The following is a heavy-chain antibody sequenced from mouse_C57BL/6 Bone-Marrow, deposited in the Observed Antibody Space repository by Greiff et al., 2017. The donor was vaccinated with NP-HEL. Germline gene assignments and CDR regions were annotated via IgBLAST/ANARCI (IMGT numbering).Heavy chain of an antibody. V-gene: IGHV5-16*01. Sequence: EVKLVESEGGLVQPGSSMKLSCTASGFTFSDYYMAWVRQVPEKGLEWVANINYDGSSTYYLDSLKSRFIISRDNAKNILYLQMSSLKSEDTATYYCARDGGYLAYWGQGTLVTVSA. J-gene: IGHJ3*01. CDR1: GFTFSDYY. D-gene: IGHD3-2*02. CDR2: INYDGSST. CDR3: ARDGGYLAY.